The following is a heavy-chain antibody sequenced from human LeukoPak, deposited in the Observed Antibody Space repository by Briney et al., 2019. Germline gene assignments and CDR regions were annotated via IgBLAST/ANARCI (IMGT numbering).Heavy chain of an antibody. Sequence: GGSLRLSCAASGFTFSNAWMSWVRQAPGKGLEWVGRIKSKTDGGTTDYAAPVKGRFTISRDDSKNTLYLQMNSLKTEDTAVYYCTTSGLAAAGTLLNYYYYYMDVWGKGTTVTIPS. CDR3: TTSGLAAAGTLLNYYYYYMDV. D-gene: IGHD6-13*01. J-gene: IGHJ6*03. CDR2: IKSKTDGGTT. CDR1: GFTFSNAW. V-gene: IGHV3-15*01.